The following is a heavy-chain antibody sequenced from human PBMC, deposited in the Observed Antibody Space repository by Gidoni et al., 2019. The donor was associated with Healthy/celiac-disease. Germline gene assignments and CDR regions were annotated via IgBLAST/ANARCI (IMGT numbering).Heavy chain of an antibody. J-gene: IGHJ4*02. D-gene: IGHD3-22*01. Sequence: GRFTISRDNAKNSLYLQMNSLRAEDTALYYCAKGPYYYDSSGYFYYFDYWGQGTLVTVSS. CDR3: AKGPYYYDSSGYFYYFDY. V-gene: IGHV3-9*01.